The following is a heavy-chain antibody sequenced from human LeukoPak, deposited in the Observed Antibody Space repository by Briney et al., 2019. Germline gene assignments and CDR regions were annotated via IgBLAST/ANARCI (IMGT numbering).Heavy chain of an antibody. Sequence: GGALRLSCAASGFTLNNYAMGWVRHAPGGGAEWVSIIATDGGSAYYADSVKGRFTMSRDNSKNGLYLQMSSLRAEDTALYYCARCSGGTCYSFHYWGQGTLVTVSS. CDR1: GFTLNNYA. J-gene: IGHJ4*02. CDR3: ARCSGGTCYSFHY. CDR2: IATDGGSA. V-gene: IGHV3-23*03. D-gene: IGHD2-15*01.